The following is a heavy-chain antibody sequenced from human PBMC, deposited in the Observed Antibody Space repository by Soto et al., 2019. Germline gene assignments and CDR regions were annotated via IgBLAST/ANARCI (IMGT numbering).Heavy chain of an antibody. Sequence: ASVKVSCKVSGYTLTELSMHWVRQAPGKGLERMGGFDPEDGETIYAQKFQGRVTMTEDTSTDTAYMELSSLRSEDTAVYYCATKDIVVVVAVRHDAFDIWGQGTMVTVSS. CDR3: ATKDIVVVVAVRHDAFDI. J-gene: IGHJ3*02. V-gene: IGHV1-24*01. CDR1: GYTLTELS. CDR2: FDPEDGET. D-gene: IGHD2-15*01.